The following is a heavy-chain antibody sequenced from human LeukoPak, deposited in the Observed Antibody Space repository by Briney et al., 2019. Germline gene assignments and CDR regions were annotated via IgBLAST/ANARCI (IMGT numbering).Heavy chain of an antibody. D-gene: IGHD6-13*01. J-gene: IGHJ4*02. CDR3: AKGEYDSSWYGNYFDY. Sequence: PGGSLRLSCAASGFTFNNYAMHWVRQAPGKGLEYVSGISSNGVATYYANSVKGRFTISRDNSKNTLYLQMASLRAEDTALYYCAKGEYDSSWYGNYFDYWGQGTLVTVSS. CDR2: ISSNGVAT. V-gene: IGHV3-64*01. CDR1: GFTFNNYA.